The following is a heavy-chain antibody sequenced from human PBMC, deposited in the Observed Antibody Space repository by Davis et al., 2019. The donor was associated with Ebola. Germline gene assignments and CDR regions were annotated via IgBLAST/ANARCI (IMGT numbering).Heavy chain of an antibody. CDR3: ARFPAYDFWSGYYSGDY. CDR1: GFTFSSYS. V-gene: IGHV3-21*01. CDR2: ISSSSSYI. J-gene: IGHJ4*02. Sequence: PGGSLRLSCAASGFTFSSYSMNWVRQAPGKGLEWVSSISSSSSYIYYADSVKGRFTISRDNAKNSLYLQMNSLRAEDTAVYYCARFPAYDFWSGYYSGDYWGQGTLVTVSS. D-gene: IGHD3-3*01.